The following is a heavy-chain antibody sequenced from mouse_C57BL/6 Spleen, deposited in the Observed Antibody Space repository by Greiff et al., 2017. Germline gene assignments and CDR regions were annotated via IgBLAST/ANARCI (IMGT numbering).Heavy chain of an antibody. Sequence: EVKLQESGGGLVKPGGSLKLSCAASGFTFSDYGMHWVRQAPEKGLEWVAYISSGSSTIYYADTVKGRFTISRDNAKNTLFLQMTSLRSEDTAMYYCARGYPYWYFDVWGTGTTVTVSS. CDR2: ISSGSSTI. J-gene: IGHJ1*03. D-gene: IGHD2-2*01. CDR3: ARGYPYWYFDV. V-gene: IGHV5-17*01. CDR1: GFTFSDYG.